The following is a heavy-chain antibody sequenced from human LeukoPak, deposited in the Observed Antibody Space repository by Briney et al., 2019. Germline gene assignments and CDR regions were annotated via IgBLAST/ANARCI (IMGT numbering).Heavy chain of an antibody. V-gene: IGHV1-2*02. CDR1: GYTFTSYY. D-gene: IGHD3-22*01. CDR3: ARDHYYDSSGYYTIEVDY. CDR2: INPNSGGT. Sequence: ASVKVSCKASGYTFTSYYMHWVRQAPGQGLEWMGWINPNSGGTNYAQKFQGRVTMTRDTSISTAYMELSRLRSDDTAVYYCARDHYYDSSGYYTIEVDYWGQGTLVTVSS. J-gene: IGHJ4*02.